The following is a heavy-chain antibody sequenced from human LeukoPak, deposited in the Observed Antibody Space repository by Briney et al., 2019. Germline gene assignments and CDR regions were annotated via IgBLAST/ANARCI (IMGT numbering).Heavy chain of an antibody. V-gene: IGHV4-59*01. CDR2: IYYSGST. CDR1: GGSISSYY. CDR3: ARDVPMGYYDSSGHRGYYYGMDV. Sequence: SETLSLTCTVSGGSISSYYWSSIRQPPGKGLEWIGYIYYSGSTNYNPSLKSRVTISVDTSKNQFSLKLSSVTAADPAVYYCARDVPMGYYDSSGHRGYYYGMDVWGQGTTVTVSS. D-gene: IGHD3-22*01. J-gene: IGHJ6*02.